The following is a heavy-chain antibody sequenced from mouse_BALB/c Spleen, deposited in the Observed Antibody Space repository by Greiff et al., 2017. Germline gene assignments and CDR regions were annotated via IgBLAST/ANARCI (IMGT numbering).Heavy chain of an antibody. CDR3: ARGLLLRSYAIDY. J-gene: IGHJ4*01. Sequence: EVKLVESGGGLVQPGGSRKLSCAASGFTFSSFGMHWVRQAPEKGLEWVAYISSGSSTIYYADTVKGRFTISRDNPKNTLFLQMTSLRSEDTAMYYCARGLLLRSYAIDYWGQGTSVTVSS. V-gene: IGHV5-17*02. CDR1: GFTFSSFG. D-gene: IGHD1-1*01. CDR2: ISSGSSTI.